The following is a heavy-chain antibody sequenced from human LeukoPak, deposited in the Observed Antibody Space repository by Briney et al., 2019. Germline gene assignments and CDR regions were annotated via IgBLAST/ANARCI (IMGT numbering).Heavy chain of an antibody. CDR1: GYTFTGYY. Sequence: ASVKVSCKASGYTFTGYYMHWVRQAPGQGLEWMGWINPNSGGTNYAQKFQGRVTMTRDTSISTAYMELSRLRSDDTAVYYCAKDSSLYYYGSGSLNYFDYWGQGTLVTVSS. J-gene: IGHJ4*02. CDR2: INPNSGGT. CDR3: AKDSSLYYYGSGSLNYFDY. V-gene: IGHV1-2*02. D-gene: IGHD3-10*01.